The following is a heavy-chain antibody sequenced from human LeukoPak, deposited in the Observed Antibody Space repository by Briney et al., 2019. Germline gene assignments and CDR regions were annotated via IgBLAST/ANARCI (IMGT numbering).Heavy chain of an antibody. J-gene: IGHJ4*02. CDR2: IGSDGKT. V-gene: IGHV3-23*01. CDR1: GFTFSAYA. D-gene: IGHD3-10*01. CDR3: ARDYLNYYGSGSPPG. Sequence: GGSLRLSCEASGFTFSAYAMTWVRQAPGKGLEWVSSIGSDGKTHYSDSVKGRFTISRDNSKNTLYLQMNSLRAEDTAVYYCARDYLNYYGSGSPPGWGQGTLVTVSS.